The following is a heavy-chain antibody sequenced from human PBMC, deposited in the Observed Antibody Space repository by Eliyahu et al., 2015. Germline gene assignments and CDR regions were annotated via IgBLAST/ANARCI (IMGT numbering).Heavy chain of an antibody. CDR3: AKVRYSSGWYHYYYYGMDV. V-gene: IGHV3-30*18. D-gene: IGHD6-19*01. J-gene: IGHJ6*02. CDR2: ISYDGSNK. Sequence: QVQLVESGGGVVQPGRSLRLSCAASGFTFSSYGMHWVRQAPGKGLGWVAVISYDGSNKYYADSVKGRFTISRDNSKNTLYLQMNSLRAEDTAVYYCAKVRYSSGWYHYYYYGMDVWGQGTTVTVSS. CDR1: GFTFSSYG.